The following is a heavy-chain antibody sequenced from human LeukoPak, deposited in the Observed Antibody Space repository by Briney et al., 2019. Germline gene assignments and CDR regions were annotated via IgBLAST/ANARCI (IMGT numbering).Heavy chain of an antibody. CDR1: GASISTYY. CDR2: IYYTGST. V-gene: IGHV4-59*01. J-gene: IGHJ4*02. Sequence: SETLSLTCTVSGASISTYYWSWTRQPPGKGLEWIGYIYYTGSTNYNPSLKSRVTMSVDTSKNQFSLKLSSVTAADTAVYYCARGRDGYSDWGQGTLVTVSS. CDR3: ARGRDGYSD. D-gene: IGHD5-24*01.